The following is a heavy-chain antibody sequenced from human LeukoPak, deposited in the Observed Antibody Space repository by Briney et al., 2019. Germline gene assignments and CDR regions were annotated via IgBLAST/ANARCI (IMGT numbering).Heavy chain of an antibody. J-gene: IGHJ4*02. D-gene: IGHD3-3*01. CDR1: GYTFTGYY. CDR3: ARDGALRFLEWLLTTAESFDY. Sequence: ASVKVSCKASGYTFTGYYMHWVRQAPGQGLEWMGWINPNSGGTNYAQKFQGRVTMTRDTSISAAYMELNRLRSDDTAVYYCARDGALRFLEWLLTTAESFDYWGQGTLVTVSS. V-gene: IGHV1-2*02. CDR2: INPNSGGT.